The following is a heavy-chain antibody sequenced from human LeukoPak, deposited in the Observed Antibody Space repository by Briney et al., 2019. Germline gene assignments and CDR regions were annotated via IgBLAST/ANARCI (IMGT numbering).Heavy chain of an antibody. J-gene: IGHJ6*02. Sequence: PSATLSLTGTVPGGSISSYYWSWIRQPAGKGLERIGRIYTSGSTTYNTPLKSRVTMSVDTSKNQFSLKLSSVTAADTAVYYCARDNWNSYYYNYYGMDVWGQGTTVTVSS. CDR1: GGSISSYY. V-gene: IGHV4-4*07. CDR2: IYTSGST. D-gene: IGHD1-1*01. CDR3: ARDNWNSYYYNYYGMDV.